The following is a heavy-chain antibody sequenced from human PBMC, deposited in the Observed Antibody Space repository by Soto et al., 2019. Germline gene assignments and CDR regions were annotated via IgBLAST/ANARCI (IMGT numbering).Heavy chain of an antibody. Sequence: GGSLRLSCAASGFTFSSYGMHWVRQAPGKGLEWVAVISYDGSNKYYADSVKGRFTISRDNSKNTLYLQMNSLRAEDTAVYYCAKDNGYYGSGSYCLDYWGQGTLVTVSS. CDR2: ISYDGSNK. V-gene: IGHV3-30*18. D-gene: IGHD3-10*01. CDR1: GFTFSSYG. CDR3: AKDNGYYGSGSYCLDY. J-gene: IGHJ4*02.